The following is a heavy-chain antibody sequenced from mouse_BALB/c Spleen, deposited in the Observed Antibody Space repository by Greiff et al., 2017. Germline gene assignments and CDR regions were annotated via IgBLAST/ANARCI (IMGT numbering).Heavy chain of an antibody. CDR2: INPSNGRT. CDR1: GYTFTSYW. J-gene: IGHJ2*01. V-gene: IGHV1S81*02. CDR3: ARQGYGNYEKVFDY. Sequence: VQLQQPGADLVKPGASVKLSCKASGYTFTSYWMHWVKQRPGQGLEWIGEINPSNGRTNYNEKFKSKATLTVDKSSSTAYMQLSSLTSEDSAVYYCARQGYGNYEKVFDYWGQGTTLTVSS. D-gene: IGHD2-10*02.